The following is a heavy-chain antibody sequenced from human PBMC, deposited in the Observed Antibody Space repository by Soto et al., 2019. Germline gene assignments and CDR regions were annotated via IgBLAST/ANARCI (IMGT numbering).Heavy chain of an antibody. J-gene: IGHJ6*03. CDR2: LGGNGFTT. D-gene: IGHD2-2*01. CDR1: GFTFGSYA. Sequence: EVQLLESGGGLVQPGGSMRLSCVVSGFTFGSYAMSWVRQAPEKGPEWVDILGGNGFTTYYADSVKGRSTISGDKSKSTLFLQMNSLRADDTGVYYCAKALLPSLNFFYYMDVWGRGASFTFSS. V-gene: IGHV3-23*01. CDR3: AKALLPSLNFFYYMDV.